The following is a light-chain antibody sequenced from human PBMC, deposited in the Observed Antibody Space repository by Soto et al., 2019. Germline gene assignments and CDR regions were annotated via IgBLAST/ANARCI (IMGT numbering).Light chain of an antibody. CDR3: QQSYSTWT. V-gene: IGKV1-5*01. J-gene: IGKJ1*01. CDR2: HAS. CDR1: QSISSW. Sequence: DIQMTQSPSTLSASVGDRVTITCRASQSISSWLAWYQQKPGKAPKLLIYHASTLESGVPSRFSGSGSGTDFTLTISSLQPEDFATYYCQQSYSTWTFGQGTKVDNK.